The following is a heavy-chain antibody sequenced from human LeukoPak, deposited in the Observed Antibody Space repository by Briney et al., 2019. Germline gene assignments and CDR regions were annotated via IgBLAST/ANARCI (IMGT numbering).Heavy chain of an antibody. D-gene: IGHD2-8*02. J-gene: IGHJ6*03. CDR1: GFTFSDYN. V-gene: IGHV3-11*04. Sequence: GGSLRLSCAASGFTFSDYNMSWIRQAPGKGLGWVSYISSSGSTIYYTDSVKGRFTISRDNAKNSLYLQMNSLRAEDTAVYYCARGSLVDYYYYMDVWGKGTTVTVSS. CDR2: ISSSGSTI. CDR3: ARGSLVDYYYYMDV.